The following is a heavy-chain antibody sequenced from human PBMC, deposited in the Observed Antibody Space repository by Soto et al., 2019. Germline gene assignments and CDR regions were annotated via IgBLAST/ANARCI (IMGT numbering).Heavy chain of an antibody. J-gene: IGHJ4*02. V-gene: IGHV4-34*01. CDR3: ARGLWFGELFPAC. CDR2: INHGGST. CDR1: GGSFSGYY. Sequence: PSETLSLTCAVYGGSFSGYYWSWIRQPPGKGLEWIGEINHGGSTNYNPSLKSRVTISVDTSKNQFSLKLSSVTAADTAVYYCARGLWFGELFPACWGQGTLVTVSS. D-gene: IGHD3-10*01.